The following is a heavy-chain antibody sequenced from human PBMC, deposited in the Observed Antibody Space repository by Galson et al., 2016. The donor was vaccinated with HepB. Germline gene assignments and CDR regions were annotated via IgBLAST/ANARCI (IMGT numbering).Heavy chain of an antibody. CDR3: ARTPGYSGTWYDAFDI. CDR2: ISGGSSYK. Sequence: LRLSCAASGFTFTRYTMNWVRQSPGKGLEWVLSISGGSSYKYYADSVKGRFTISRDNSKNSLYLQMNSLRAEDTAIYFCARTPGYSGTWYDAFDIWGPGTIVTVSS. CDR1: GFTFTRYT. V-gene: IGHV3-21*01. J-gene: IGHJ3*02. D-gene: IGHD6-13*01.